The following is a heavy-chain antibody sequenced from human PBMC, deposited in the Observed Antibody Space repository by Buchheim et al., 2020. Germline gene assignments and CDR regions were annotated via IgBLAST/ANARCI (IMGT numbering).Heavy chain of an antibody. J-gene: IGHJ4*02. CDR2: IKQDGSEK. CDR1: GFTFSSYW. D-gene: IGHD4-17*01. V-gene: IGHV3-7*01. Sequence: EVQLVESGGGLVQPGGSLRLSCVASGFTFSSYWMSWVRQGPGKGLEWVANIKQDGSEKYHVDSVKGRLTISRAHARHSLYLQMNRLRAEDTAVYYCAGDGVPGDYPDYWGQGTL. CDR3: AGDGVPGDYPDY.